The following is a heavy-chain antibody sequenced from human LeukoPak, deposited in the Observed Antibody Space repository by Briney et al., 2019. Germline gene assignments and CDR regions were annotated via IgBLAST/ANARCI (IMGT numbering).Heavy chain of an antibody. CDR2: IYYSGST. J-gene: IGHJ4*02. Sequence: SETLSLTCTVSGGSISSYYWSWIRQPPGKGLEWIGYIYYSGSTYYNPSLKSRVTISVDTSKNQFSLKLSSVTAADTAVYYCARLWIQKGYDYWGQGTLVTVSS. CDR3: ARLWIQKGYDY. D-gene: IGHD5-18*01. V-gene: IGHV4-59*08. CDR1: GGSISSYY.